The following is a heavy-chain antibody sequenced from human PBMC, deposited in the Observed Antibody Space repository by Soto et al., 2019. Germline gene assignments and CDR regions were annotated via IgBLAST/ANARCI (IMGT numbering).Heavy chain of an antibody. CDR1: GFTFSSYA. Sequence: GGSLRLSCAASGFTFSSYAMSWVRQAPGKGLEWVSAISGSGGSTYYADSVKGRFTISRANSKNTLYLQMNSLRAEDTAVYYCAKDYGDYDEKFGDYYYMDVWGKGTTVTVSS. CDR3: AKDYGDYDEKFGDYYYMDV. V-gene: IGHV3-23*01. CDR2: ISGSGGST. J-gene: IGHJ6*03. D-gene: IGHD4-17*01.